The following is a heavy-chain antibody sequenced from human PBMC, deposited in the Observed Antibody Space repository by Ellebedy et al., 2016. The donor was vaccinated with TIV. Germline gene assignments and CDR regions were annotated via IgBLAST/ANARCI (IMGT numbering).Heavy chain of an antibody. CDR3: ATLGAVRITMIRGGPGFDY. CDR2: ISTSHGAT. J-gene: IGHJ4*02. Sequence: AASAKVSCKASAYTFTSYGISCVRQAPGQGLAWMGWISTSHGATNYTQKLQGRVTMTTDTSTSTAYMELRRLKSDDTAVYYSATLGAVRITMIRGGPGFDYWGQGTLVTVSS. V-gene: IGHV1-18*04. D-gene: IGHD3-10*01. CDR1: AYTFTSYG.